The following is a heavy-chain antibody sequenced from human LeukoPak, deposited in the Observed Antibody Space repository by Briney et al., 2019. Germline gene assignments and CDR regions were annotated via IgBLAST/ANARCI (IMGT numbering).Heavy chain of an antibody. J-gene: IGHJ4*02. CDR2: IKPGGIT. CDR1: GGSLSNYY. CDR3: VRGFSGVVGDY. D-gene: IGHD3-10*01. Sequence: SETLSLTCTVYGGSLSNYYWSWIRQPPGKGLEWIGEIKPGGITNYNPSLKSRVTISLDTSKNQLSLKLISATTADTAVYYCVRGFSGVVGDYWGQGTLVTVSS. V-gene: IGHV4-34*01.